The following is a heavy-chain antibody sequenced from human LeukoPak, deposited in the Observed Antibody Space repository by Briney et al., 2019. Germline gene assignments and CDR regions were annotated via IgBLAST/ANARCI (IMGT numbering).Heavy chain of an antibody. CDR2: ISSSGSTI. CDR3: ATEQWLGYFDY. Sequence: GGSLRLSCAASGFTFSDYYMSWIRQAPGKGLEWVSYISSSGSTIYYADSVKGRFTISRDNAKNSLYLQMNSLRAEDTAVYYCATEQWLGYFDYWGQGTLVTVSS. V-gene: IGHV3-11*01. J-gene: IGHJ4*02. D-gene: IGHD6-19*01. CDR1: GFTFSDYY.